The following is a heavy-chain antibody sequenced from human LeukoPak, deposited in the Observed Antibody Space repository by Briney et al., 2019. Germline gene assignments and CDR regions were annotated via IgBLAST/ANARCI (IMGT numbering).Heavy chain of an antibody. CDR2: IKQDGSEK. V-gene: IGHV3-7*01. CDR3: ATYKVGAVFDY. D-gene: IGHD1-26*01. Sequence: GGSLRLPCAASGFTFSTYWMSWVRQAPGMGLEWVANIKQDGSEKSYVDSVKGRFTISRDNAKNSLYLQMNSLRAEDTAVYYCATYKVGAVFDYWGQGTLVTVSS. CDR1: GFTFSTYW. J-gene: IGHJ4*02.